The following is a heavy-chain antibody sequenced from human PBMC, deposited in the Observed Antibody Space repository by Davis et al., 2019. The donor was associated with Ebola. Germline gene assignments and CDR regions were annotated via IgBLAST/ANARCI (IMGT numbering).Heavy chain of an antibody. D-gene: IGHD3-22*01. CDR2: IIPIFGTA. V-gene: IGHV1-69*13. CDR3: ARDGIVVAALDY. CDR1: GYTFTSYA. Sequence: SVKVSCKASGYTFTSYAISWVRQAPGQGLEWMGGIIPIFGTANYAQKFQGRVTITADESTSTAYMELSSLRSEDTAVYYCARDGIVVAALDYWGQGTLVTVSS. J-gene: IGHJ4*02.